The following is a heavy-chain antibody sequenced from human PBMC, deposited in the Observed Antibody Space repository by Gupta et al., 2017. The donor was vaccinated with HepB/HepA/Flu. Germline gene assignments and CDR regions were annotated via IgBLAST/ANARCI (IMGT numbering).Heavy chain of an antibody. J-gene: IGHJ4*02. CDR2: SATYNNNS. CDR3: VRDPSPGLY. V-gene: IGHV1-18*04. Sequence: QVRLVQSAAEMKKPGASVQVSCRASGYTFTSYGISWVRQAPGHGLEWMGWSATYNNNSNYAQKVQDRVTMTTDISTNTAYMELRNLSIADTGVYFCVRDPSPGLYWGQGTLVTVSS. CDR1: GYTFTSYG.